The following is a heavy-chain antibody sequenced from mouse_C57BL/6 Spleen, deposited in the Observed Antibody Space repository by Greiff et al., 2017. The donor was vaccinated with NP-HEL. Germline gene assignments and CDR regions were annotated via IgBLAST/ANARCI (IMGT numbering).Heavy chain of an antibody. D-gene: IGHD2-1*01. CDR2: IRHKANGYTT. Sequence: DVQLVESGGGLVQPGGSLSLSCAASGFTFTDYYMSWVRQPPGKALEWLGFIRHKANGYTTEYSSSVKGRFTISRDNSQSILYIQMNDLRAEDSATYYGARGYGNYAWFAYWGQGTLVTVSA. J-gene: IGHJ3*01. V-gene: IGHV7-3*01. CDR3: ARGYGNYAWFAY. CDR1: GFTFTDYY.